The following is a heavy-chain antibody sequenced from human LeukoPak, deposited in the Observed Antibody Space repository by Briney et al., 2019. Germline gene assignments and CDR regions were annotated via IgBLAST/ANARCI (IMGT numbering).Heavy chain of an antibody. CDR2: IYTSGST. Sequence: ASETLSLTCSVSGGSISSGSYYWSWIRQPAGKGLEWIGRIYTSGSTYYNPSLESRVTISVDTSKNQFSLKLSSVTAADTAVYYCARGRKYSYGYRVNELGSGYFDNWGQGTLVTVSS. J-gene: IGHJ4*02. D-gene: IGHD5-18*01. CDR1: GGSISSGSYY. V-gene: IGHV4-61*02. CDR3: ARGRKYSYGYRVNELGSGYFDN.